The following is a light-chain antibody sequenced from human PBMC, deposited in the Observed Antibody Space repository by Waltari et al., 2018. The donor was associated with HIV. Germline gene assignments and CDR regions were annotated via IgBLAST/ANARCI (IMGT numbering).Light chain of an antibody. Sequence: DIQMTQSPSTLSASVGDRVTITCRASQSISSWLAWYQQKPGKAPNLLIYKASSLKSGVPSRFSGSGSETEFTLTISSLQPDDFATYYCQQYNSYPYTFGPGTKLESK. CDR2: KAS. CDR3: QQYNSYPYT. CDR1: QSISSW. J-gene: IGKJ2*01. V-gene: IGKV1-5*03.